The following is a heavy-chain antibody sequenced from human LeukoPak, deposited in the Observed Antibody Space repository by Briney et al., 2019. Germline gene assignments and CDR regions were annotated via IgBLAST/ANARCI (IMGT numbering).Heavy chain of an antibody. V-gene: IGHV4-59*01. CDR2: IYYSGST. CDR3: ARDLGLYYMDV. CDR1: GGSLSSYY. Sequence: SETLSLTCTVSGGSLSSYYWSWIRQPPGKGLEWIGYIYYSGSTNYNPSLKSRVTISVDTSKNQFSLKLSSVTAADTAVYYCARDLGLYYMDVWGKGTTVTISS. J-gene: IGHJ6*03.